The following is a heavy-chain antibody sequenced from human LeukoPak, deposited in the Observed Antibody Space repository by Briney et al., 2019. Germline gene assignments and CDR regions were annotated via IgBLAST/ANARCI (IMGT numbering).Heavy chain of an antibody. J-gene: IGHJ6*03. CDR1: GYTFTSYD. D-gene: IGHD3-10*01. CDR2: MNPNSGNT. Sequence: ASVKVSCKASGYTFTSYDINWVRQATGQGLEWMGWMNPNSGNTGYAQKFQGRVTMTRNTSISTAYMELSSLRSEDTAVYYCARGRITMVRGVIRSYYMDVWGKGTTVTISS. CDR3: ARGRITMVRGVIRSYYMDV. V-gene: IGHV1-8*01.